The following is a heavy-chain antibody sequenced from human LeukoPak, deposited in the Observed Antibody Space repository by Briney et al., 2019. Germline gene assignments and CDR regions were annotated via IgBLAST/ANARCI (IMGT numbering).Heavy chain of an antibody. J-gene: IGHJ6*03. CDR1: GFTFSSYE. CDR3: ARFPPQVDGSPPYFYYYMDV. D-gene: IGHD1-14*01. CDR2: IDSSDSTI. V-gene: IGHV3-48*03. Sequence: GGSLRLSCAASGFTFSSYEMNWVRQAPGKGLEWVSYIDSSDSTIHYADSVKGRFTISRDNAKNSLYLQMNSLRAEDTAVYYCARFPPQVDGSPPYFYYYMDVWGKGTTVSVSS.